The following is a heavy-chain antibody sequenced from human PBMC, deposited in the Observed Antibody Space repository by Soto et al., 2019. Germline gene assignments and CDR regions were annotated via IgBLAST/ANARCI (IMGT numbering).Heavy chain of an antibody. J-gene: IGHJ5*02. Sequence: QVQLVQSGAEVKKPGSSVKVSCKASGGTFSSYAISWVRQAPGQGLEWMGGIIPIFGTANYAQKFQGRVTITAGEPTSTAYMELSSLRSEDTAVLSCARGGGIAARRNWFDPWGQGTLVTVSS. D-gene: IGHD6-6*01. V-gene: IGHV1-69*01. CDR1: GGTFSSYA. CDR3: ARGGGIAARRNWFDP. CDR2: IIPIFGTA.